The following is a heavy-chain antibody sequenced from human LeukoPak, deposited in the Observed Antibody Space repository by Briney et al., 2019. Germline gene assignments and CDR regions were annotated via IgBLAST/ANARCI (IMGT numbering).Heavy chain of an antibody. V-gene: IGHV4-34*01. D-gene: IGHD6-19*01. CDR2: INHSGST. CDR3: ATSPGGGYSSGWLRLYYFDY. Sequence: SETLSLTCAVYSGSFSGYYWSWLRQPPGKGLEWLVEINHSGSTNYNPSLKRRVTISVDTSKNQFSMKLSSVTAADTAVYYCATSPGGGYSSGWLRLYYFDYWGQGTLVTVSS. J-gene: IGHJ4*02. CDR1: SGSFSGYY.